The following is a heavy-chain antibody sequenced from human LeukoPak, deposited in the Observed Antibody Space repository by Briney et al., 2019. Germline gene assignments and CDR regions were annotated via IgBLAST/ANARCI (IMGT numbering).Heavy chain of an antibody. Sequence: SETLSLTCTVSGGSISSSSYYWGWIRQPPGKGLEWTGSIYYSGSTYYNPSLKSRVTISVDTSKNQFSLKLSSVTAADTAVYYCARKGGYYDSSGYYSGFDYWGQGTLVTVSS. CDR2: IYYSGST. J-gene: IGHJ4*02. D-gene: IGHD3-22*01. CDR1: GGSISSSSYY. V-gene: IGHV4-39*01. CDR3: ARKGGYYDSSGYYSGFDY.